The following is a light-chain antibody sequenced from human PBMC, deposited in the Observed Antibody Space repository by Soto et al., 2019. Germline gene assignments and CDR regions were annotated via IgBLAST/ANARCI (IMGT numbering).Light chain of an antibody. Sequence: DIQLTQSPSFLSASVGDRVTITCRASQGISSYLAWHQQKPGKVPKLLIYAASTLQSGVPSRFSGRGPGTDFTLTISSLQPEDFATYYCQQLNSYPLTFGGGTKVEFK. CDR3: QQLNSYPLT. V-gene: IGKV1-9*01. J-gene: IGKJ4*01. CDR1: QGISSY. CDR2: AAS.